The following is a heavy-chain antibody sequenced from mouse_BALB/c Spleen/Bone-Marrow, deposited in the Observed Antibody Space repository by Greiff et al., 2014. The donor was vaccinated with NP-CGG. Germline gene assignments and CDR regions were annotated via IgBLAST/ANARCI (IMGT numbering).Heavy chain of an antibody. CDR2: ISYSGST. Sequence: EVQFQQSGPGMVKPSQSLSLTCTVTGYSITSDYAWNWIRQFPGNKLEWMGYISYSGSTSYNPSLKSRISITRDTSKNQFFLQLNSVTTEDTATYYCARRDWDAFAYWGQGTLVTVSA. D-gene: IGHD4-1*01. CDR1: GYSITSDYA. CDR3: ARRDWDAFAY. V-gene: IGHV3-2*02. J-gene: IGHJ3*01.